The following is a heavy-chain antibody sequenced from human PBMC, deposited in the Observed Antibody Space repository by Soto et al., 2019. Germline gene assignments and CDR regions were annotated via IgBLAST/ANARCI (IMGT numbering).Heavy chain of an antibody. J-gene: IGHJ4*02. V-gene: IGHV3-11*04. D-gene: IGHD1-26*01. Sequence: GGSLRLSCAASGFIFRDWFMSWIRQAPGKGLEWISYISKDSGRATRYADSVKGRFTISRDNAKNSLHLQMNSLRAEDTAVYYCARVVGATNTLHNWGQGTLVTVSS. CDR1: GFIFRDWF. CDR2: ISKDSGRAT. CDR3: ARVVGATNTLHN.